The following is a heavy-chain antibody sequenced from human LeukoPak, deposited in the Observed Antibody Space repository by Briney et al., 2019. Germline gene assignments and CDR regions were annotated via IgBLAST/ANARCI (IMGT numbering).Heavy chain of an antibody. Sequence: SETLSLTCTVSGGSISSGSPYWSWIRQPAGKGLEWIGRIYTSGSTNYNPSLKSRVTISVDTSKTQSSLNLSSVTAADTAVYYCARDKREPRYAFDIWGQGTMVTVSS. CDR2: IYTSGST. CDR1: GGSISSGSPY. J-gene: IGHJ3*02. V-gene: IGHV4-61*02. CDR3: ARDKREPRYAFDI. D-gene: IGHD1-26*01.